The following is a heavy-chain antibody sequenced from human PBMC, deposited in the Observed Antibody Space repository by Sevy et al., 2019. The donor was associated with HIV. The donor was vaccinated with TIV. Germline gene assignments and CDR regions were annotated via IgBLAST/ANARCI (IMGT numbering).Heavy chain of an antibody. V-gene: IGHV3-30*02. D-gene: IGHD3-16*01. CDR2: MQYDGSNK. J-gene: IGHJ4*02. CDR3: AKEGGVEGRDH. CDR1: GFSFSSYG. Sequence: GGSLRLSCAASGFSFSSYGMHWVRQAPGKGLEWMSYMQYDGSNKDYAGSVKGRFTISRDNSKNTLYLQMNSLRVEDTAVFYCAKEGGVEGRDHWGQGTLVTVSS.